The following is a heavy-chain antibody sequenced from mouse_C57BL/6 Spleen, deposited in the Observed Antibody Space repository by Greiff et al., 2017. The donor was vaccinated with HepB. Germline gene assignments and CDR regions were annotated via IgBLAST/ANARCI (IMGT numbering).Heavy chain of an antibody. V-gene: IGHV3-1*01. CDR2: ISYSGST. Sequence: EVMLVESGPGMVKPSQSLSLTCTVTGYSITSGYDWHWIRHFPGNKLEWMGYISYSGSTNYNPSLKSRISITHDTSKNHFFLKLNSVTTEDTATYYCARESYGSWFAYWGQGTLVTVSA. D-gene: IGHD1-1*01. CDR1: GYSITSGYD. J-gene: IGHJ3*01. CDR3: ARESYGSWFAY.